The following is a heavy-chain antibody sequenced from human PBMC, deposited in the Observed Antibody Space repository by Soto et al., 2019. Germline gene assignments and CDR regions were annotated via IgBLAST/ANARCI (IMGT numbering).Heavy chain of an antibody. CDR2: IYYSGST. V-gene: IGHV4-31*03. CDR1: GGSISSGGYY. Sequence: PSETLSLTCTVSGGSISSGGYYWSWIRQHPGKGLEWIGYIYYSGSTYYNPSLKSRVTISVDTSKNQFSLKLSSMTAADTAVYYCARDARFPYYYYGMDVWGQGTTVTVSS. CDR3: ARDARFPYYYYGMDV. J-gene: IGHJ6*02.